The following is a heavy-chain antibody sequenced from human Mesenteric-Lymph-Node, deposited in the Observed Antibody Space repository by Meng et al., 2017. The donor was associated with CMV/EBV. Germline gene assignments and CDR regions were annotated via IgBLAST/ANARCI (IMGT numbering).Heavy chain of an antibody. CDR2: INHSGST. V-gene: IGHV4-34*01. J-gene: IGHJ4*02. CDR3: ARGSSYDILTGYFDY. D-gene: IGHD3-9*01. Sequence: QVQLHQGGAGLLNPSGTLSVTCAVYGGSFSGYYWNWIRQSPEKGLEWIGEINHSGSTTYNPSFTSRIIISVDTSTNQISLNMSSVTAADTAVYYCARGSSYDILTGYFDYWGQGALVTVSS. CDR1: GGSFSGYY.